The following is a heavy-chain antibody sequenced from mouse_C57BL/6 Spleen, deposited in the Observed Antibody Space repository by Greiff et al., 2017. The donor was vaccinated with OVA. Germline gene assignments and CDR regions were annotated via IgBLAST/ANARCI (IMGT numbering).Heavy chain of an antibody. D-gene: IGHD4-1*01. Sequence: VKLVESGAELVRPGASVTLSCKASGYTFTDYEMHWVKQTPVHGLEWIGAIDPETGGTAYNQKFKGKAILTADKSSSTAYMELRSLTSEDSAVYYCTSLTGTKNFDYWGQGTTLTVSS. CDR2: IDPETGGT. V-gene: IGHV1-15*01. J-gene: IGHJ2*01. CDR3: TSLTGTKNFDY. CDR1: GYTFTDYE.